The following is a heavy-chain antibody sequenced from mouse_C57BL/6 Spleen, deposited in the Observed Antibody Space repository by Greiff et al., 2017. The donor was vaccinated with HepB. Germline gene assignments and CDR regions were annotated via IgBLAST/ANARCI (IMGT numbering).Heavy chain of an antibody. V-gene: IGHV5S21*01. J-gene: IGHJ1*03. CDR1: GFTFSSYA. Sequence: EVKLMESGEGLVKPGGSLKLSCAASGFTFSSYAMSWVRQTPEKRLEWVAYISSGGDYISYADTVKGRFTISRDNARNTLYLQMSSLKSEDTAMYYCARDRLGGYFDVWGTGTTVTVSS. CDR3: ARDRLGGYFDV. D-gene: IGHD2-4*01. CDR2: ISSGGDYI.